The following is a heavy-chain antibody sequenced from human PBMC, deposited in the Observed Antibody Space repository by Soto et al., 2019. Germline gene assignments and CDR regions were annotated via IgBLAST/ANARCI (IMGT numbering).Heavy chain of an antibody. Sequence: GGSLRLSCAASGFTFSDYYMSWIRQGPGKGLEWVSYISSSSSYTNYADSVKGRFTISRDKAKNSLYLQMNSLRAEDTAVYYCAKIRSTMVRGDPLRWFVPWRQGALVTV. D-gene: IGHD3-10*01. V-gene: IGHV3-11*06. CDR2: ISSSSSYT. CDR3: AKIRSTMVRGDPLRWFVP. CDR1: GFTFSDYY. J-gene: IGHJ5*02.